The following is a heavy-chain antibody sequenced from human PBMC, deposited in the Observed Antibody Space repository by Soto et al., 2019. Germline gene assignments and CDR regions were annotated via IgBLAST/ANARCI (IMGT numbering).Heavy chain of an antibody. J-gene: IGHJ4*02. CDR3: AKGSVVVAAKFDS. V-gene: IGHV3-23*01. CDR1: GFTFNNYA. Sequence: EVQLLESGGDLVQPGVSRRLSCAASGFTFNNYAMSWVGQAPGKGLEWVSAISSSGYSTYYADSVKGRFTISRDNSRNTVYLQMNNLRADDTAVYYCAKGSVVVAAKFDSWGQGTLVTVSS. D-gene: IGHD2-21*02. CDR2: ISSSGYST.